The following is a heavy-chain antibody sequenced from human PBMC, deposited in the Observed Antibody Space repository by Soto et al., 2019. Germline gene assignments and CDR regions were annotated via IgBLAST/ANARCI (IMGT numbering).Heavy chain of an antibody. CDR2: ISYDGSNP. CDR1: GFTFSSHG. D-gene: IGHD1-26*01. V-gene: IGHV3-30*18. Sequence: GGSMRLPWAASGFTFSSHGMHWVRQAPGKGREWVAIISYDGSNPYDAPSEKRRFTISRAYSKNTRYRQRNSLRAEDTSVYYCAKEVGLGGSYYSSSSYYFDYWGQGSLVTVSS. CDR3: AKEVGLGGSYYSSSSYYFDY. J-gene: IGHJ4*02.